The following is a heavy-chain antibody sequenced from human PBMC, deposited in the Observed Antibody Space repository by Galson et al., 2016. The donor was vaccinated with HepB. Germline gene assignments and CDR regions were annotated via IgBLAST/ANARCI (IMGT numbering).Heavy chain of an antibody. CDR2: IWSGGTT. D-gene: IGHD1-26*01. CDR1: GFTVSNNY. J-gene: IGHJ4*02. CDR3: ARGDIVGAIFDY. Sequence: SLRLSCAASGFTVSNNYMKWVRQAPGKGLEWVSLIWSGGTTDYADSVKGRFTISRDSSKNTLYLQMNSLRVEDTAVYYCARGDIVGAIFDYWGQGTLVTVSS. V-gene: IGHV3-53*01.